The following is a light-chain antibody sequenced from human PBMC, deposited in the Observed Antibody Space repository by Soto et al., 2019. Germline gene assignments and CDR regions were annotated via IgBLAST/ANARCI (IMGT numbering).Light chain of an antibody. Sequence: DIPMTQSPSSLSASVGDRVTFTCRASQGISNYLAWYQQKPGKVPKLLIYAASTLQSGVPSRFSGSGSGTYFTLTISSLQPEDVATYYCQKYNTAPSLTFGGGTKVEIK. CDR2: AAS. J-gene: IGKJ4*01. CDR1: QGISNY. CDR3: QKYNTAPSLT. V-gene: IGKV1-27*01.